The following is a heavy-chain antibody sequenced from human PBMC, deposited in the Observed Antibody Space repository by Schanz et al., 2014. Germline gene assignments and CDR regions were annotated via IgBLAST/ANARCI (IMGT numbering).Heavy chain of an antibody. CDR2: INPNSGET. CDR1: GYSFTEYF. J-gene: IGHJ4*02. CDR3: ARARYTGYDGSGY. V-gene: IGHV1-2*02. Sequence: QVQLVQSGPAVKKPGASMKVSCLASGYSFTEYFLHWVRQAPGQGLEWMGWINPNSGETNYEQKFKGRVTLTSDTSISTASMELSGLTSDDTATYFCARARYTGYDGSGYWGQGTLLIVSS. D-gene: IGHD5-12*01.